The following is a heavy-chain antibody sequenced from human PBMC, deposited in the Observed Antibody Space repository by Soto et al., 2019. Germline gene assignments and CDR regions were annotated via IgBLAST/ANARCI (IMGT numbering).Heavy chain of an antibody. D-gene: IGHD3-3*01. Sequence: GGSLRLSCAASGFTFSSYWMSWVRQAPGKGLEWVANIKRDASEKYYADSVKGRFTISRDNAQNSLYLQMNSLRAEDTAVYYCARGRLVFGAVTGRGGIDCWGQGTLVTVSS. CDR3: ARGRLVFGAVTGRGGIDC. J-gene: IGHJ4*02. V-gene: IGHV3-7*01. CDR2: IKRDASEK. CDR1: GFTFSSYW.